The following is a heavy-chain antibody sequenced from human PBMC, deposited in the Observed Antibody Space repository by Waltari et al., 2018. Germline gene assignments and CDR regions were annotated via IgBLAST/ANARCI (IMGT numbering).Heavy chain of an antibody. V-gene: IGHV4-59*01. D-gene: IGHD6-6*01. Sequence: QVQLQESGPGLVKPSETLSLTCTVSGGSISSYYWRWIRQPPGKGLEWIGYIYYSGSTNYNPSLKSRVTISVDTSKNQFSLKLSSVTAADTAVYYCAREGYSSSSSYFQHWGQGTLVTVSS. J-gene: IGHJ1*01. CDR1: GGSISSYY. CDR3: AREGYSSSSSYFQH. CDR2: IYYSGST.